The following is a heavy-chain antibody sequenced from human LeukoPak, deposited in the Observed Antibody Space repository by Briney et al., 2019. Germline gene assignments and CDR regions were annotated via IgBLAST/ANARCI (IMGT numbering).Heavy chain of an antibody. V-gene: IGHV4-59*01. CDR3: ARVTLQLVYFDY. CDR1: GGSISSYY. CDR2: IYYSGST. Sequence: SETLSLTCTVSGGSISSYYWSWIRQPPGKGLEWIGYIYYSGSTNYNPSLKRRVTISVKTSKNQFSLKLRSVTAADTAVYYCARVTLQLVYFDYWGQGTLVTVSS. D-gene: IGHD6-6*01. J-gene: IGHJ4*02.